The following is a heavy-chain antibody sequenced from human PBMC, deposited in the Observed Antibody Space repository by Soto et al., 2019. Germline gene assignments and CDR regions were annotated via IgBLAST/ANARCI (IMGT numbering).Heavy chain of an antibody. CDR3: ARGKTAAGKFDY. Sequence: ASVKVSCKVSGYTLTELSMHWVRQAPGKGLEWMGGFDPEDGETIYAQNLQGRVTMTTDTSTSTAYMELASLRSDDTVVYYCARGKTAAGKFDYWGQGTLVTVSS. CDR2: FDPEDGET. J-gene: IGHJ4*02. D-gene: IGHD6-13*01. CDR1: GYTLTELS. V-gene: IGHV1-24*01.